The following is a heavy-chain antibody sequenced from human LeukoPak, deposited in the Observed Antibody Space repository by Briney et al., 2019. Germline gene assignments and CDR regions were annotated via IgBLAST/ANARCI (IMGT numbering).Heavy chain of an antibody. J-gene: IGHJ4*02. CDR1: GYTFTSYG. D-gene: IGHD4-23*01. CDR2: ISAYNGNT. CDR3: ARVHSVAPLDY. V-gene: IGHV1-18*01. Sequence: ASVKVSCKASGYTFTSYGISWVPQAPGQGLEWMGWISAYNGNTNYTQKLQGRVTMTTDTSTSTAYMELRSLRSDDTAVYYCARVHSVAPLDYWGQGTLVTVSS.